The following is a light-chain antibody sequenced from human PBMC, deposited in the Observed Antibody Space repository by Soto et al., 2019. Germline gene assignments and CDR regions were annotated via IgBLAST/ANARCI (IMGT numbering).Light chain of an antibody. CDR1: QSVNSN. CDR2: ATS. Sequence: EIVMTQSPATLSVSPGERATLSCRASQSVNSNLAWYQQKPGQAPRLLIYATSTRATGIPDRFSGSGSGTEFSLTISNLQSEDFAVYHCQQYDNKPTITFGQATRLEIK. J-gene: IGKJ5*01. CDR3: QQYDNKPTIT. V-gene: IGKV3-15*01.